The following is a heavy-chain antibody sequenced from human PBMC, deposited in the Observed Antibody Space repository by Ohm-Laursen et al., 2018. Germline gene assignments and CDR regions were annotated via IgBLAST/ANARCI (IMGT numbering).Heavy chain of an antibody. D-gene: IGHD4/OR15-4a*01. CDR1: GFTFNNCE. CDR3: ARVSNYPRKDFQH. J-gene: IGHJ1*01. V-gene: IGHV3-48*03. Sequence: SLRLSCTASGFTFNNCEMNWVRQAPGKGLEWVSYISSGGSTIYYADSVKGRFTISRDNARNSLYLQMNSLRADDTAVYYCARVSNYPRKDFQHWGQGTLVTVSS. CDR2: ISSGGSTI.